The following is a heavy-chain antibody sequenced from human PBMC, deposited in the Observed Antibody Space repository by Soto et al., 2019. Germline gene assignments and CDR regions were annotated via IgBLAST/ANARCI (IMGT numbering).Heavy chain of an antibody. CDR1: GYTFSNYG. V-gene: IGHV1-18*01. CDR3: ARGTGLNDGSDL. Sequence: QVHLVQSGGEVKKPGASVKISCQTSGYTFSNYGITWVRQAHGQGLEWVGWVNGDSGNTNYAQNMEGRVTMTTDASTATADIELRNLRSDDTATYYCARGTGLNDGSDLWGQGTVVSVSS. CDR2: VNGDSGNT. J-gene: IGHJ3*01.